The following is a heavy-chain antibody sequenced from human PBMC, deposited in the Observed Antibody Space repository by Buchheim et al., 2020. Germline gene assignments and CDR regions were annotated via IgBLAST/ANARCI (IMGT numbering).Heavy chain of an antibody. CDR2: IYPGDSDT. Sequence: EVQLVQSGAEVKKPGESLRISCQASGYSFTTYWIAWVRQMPGKGLEWMGIIYPGDSDTRYSPSFQGQVTISADKSITTAYLQWSSLTASDTAMYYWARRRRLLDSGNSGHYFDYWGQGTL. J-gene: IGHJ4*02. V-gene: IGHV5-51*01. CDR3: ARRRRLLDSGNSGHYFDY. CDR1: GYSFTTYW. D-gene: IGHD4-23*01.